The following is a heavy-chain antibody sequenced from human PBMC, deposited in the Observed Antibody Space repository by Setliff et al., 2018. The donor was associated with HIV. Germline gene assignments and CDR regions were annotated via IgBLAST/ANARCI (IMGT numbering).Heavy chain of an antibody. J-gene: IGHJ4*02. V-gene: IGHV5-51*01. CDR2: IYPGDSDT. CDR3: ARRASKASLDY. Sequence: GESLKISCKGSGYTFTSYWIGWVRQMPGKGLEWMGIIYPGDSDTRYSQSFQGRVTISADKSINTAYLQWSSLQASDTAMYYCARRASKASLDYWGQGTLVTVSS. CDR1: GYTFTSYW.